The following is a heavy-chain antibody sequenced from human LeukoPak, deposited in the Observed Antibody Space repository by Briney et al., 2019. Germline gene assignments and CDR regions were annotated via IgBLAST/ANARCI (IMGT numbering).Heavy chain of an antibody. D-gene: IGHD4-17*01. V-gene: IGHV4-38-2*01. Sequence: SETLSLTCAVSGFSISSGYYWGRIRQPPGKGLEWIGIIYHSGSTSYSPSLKSRVTISVDTSKNQLSLKLTSVTAADTAVYYCARVRTTVTTDFDYWGQGTLVTVSS. CDR3: ARVRTTVTTDFDY. CDR1: GFSISSGYY. CDR2: IYHSGST. J-gene: IGHJ4*02.